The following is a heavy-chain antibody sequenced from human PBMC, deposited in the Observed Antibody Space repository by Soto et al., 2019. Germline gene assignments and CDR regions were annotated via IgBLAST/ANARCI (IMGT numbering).Heavy chain of an antibody. CDR1: GGSISSYY. D-gene: IGHD3-10*01. CDR3: ARDLRSGVVRGFLRYNWFDP. Sequence: QVQLQESGPGLVKPSETLSLTCTVSGGSISSYYWSWIRQPPGKGLEWIGYIYYSGSTNYNPSLKSRVTISVDTSKNQFSLKLSSVTAADTAVYYCARDLRSGVVRGFLRYNWFDPWGQGTLVTVSS. V-gene: IGHV4-59*01. CDR2: IYYSGST. J-gene: IGHJ5*02.